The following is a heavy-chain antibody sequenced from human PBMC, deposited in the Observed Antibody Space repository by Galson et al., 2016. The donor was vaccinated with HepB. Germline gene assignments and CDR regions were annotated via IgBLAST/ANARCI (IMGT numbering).Heavy chain of an antibody. CDR2: IKTDGSDK. J-gene: IGHJ4*02. D-gene: IGHD6-19*01. Sequence: SLRLSCAASGFTFSTYWMYWVRQAPGKGLEWVAAIKTDGSDKYYADSVKGRCTISRDNADNSLYLQINNLRNEDTAVYYCAKDHITGWSFGSWGQGTLVTVSS. V-gene: IGHV3-7*03. CDR1: GFTFSTYW. CDR3: AKDHITGWSFGS.